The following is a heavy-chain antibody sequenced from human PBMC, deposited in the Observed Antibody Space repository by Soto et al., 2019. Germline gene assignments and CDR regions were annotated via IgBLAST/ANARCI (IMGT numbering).Heavy chain of an antibody. D-gene: IGHD2-21*01. CDR1: GFNFGDHA. CDR2: ITGDGGTT. J-gene: IGHJ4*02. V-gene: IGHV3-64*02. Sequence: PGGSLRLSCAASGFNFGDHALHWVRQAPGKGLEFVSTITGDGGTTYYADSVKGRFTISRDSSKNTLYLQMGSLRPDDMAMSYCARSDGGSHGCRLLDYGGQGTLVTVS. CDR3: ARSDGGSHGCRLLDY.